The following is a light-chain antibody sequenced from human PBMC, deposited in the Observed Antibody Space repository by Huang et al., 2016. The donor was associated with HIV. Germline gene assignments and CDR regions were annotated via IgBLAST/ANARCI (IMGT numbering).Light chain of an antibody. Sequence: DIQMTQSPSSLSASVGDRVTITCRASQDIRSSLAWYQQKPWKAPKLLLFAASRLERGVPSRLSGSGAGTDYTLTSSSLQPEDFATYYCQQYYTTPRDTFGQGTRLAIK. J-gene: IGKJ5*01. V-gene: IGKV1-NL1*01. CDR1: QDIRSS. CDR3: QQYYTTPRDT. CDR2: AAS.